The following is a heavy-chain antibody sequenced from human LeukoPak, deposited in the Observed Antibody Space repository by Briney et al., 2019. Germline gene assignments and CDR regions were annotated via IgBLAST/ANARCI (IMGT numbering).Heavy chain of an antibody. CDR2: INPNSGGT. CDR1: GYTFTGYY. Sequence: APVKVSCKASGYTFTGYYMHWVRQAPGQGLEWMGRINPNSGGTNYAQKLQGRVTMTRDTPIRTAYMELSRLRSDDTAVYYCARGASSGWNFDYWGQGTLVTVSS. CDR3: ARGASSGWNFDY. V-gene: IGHV1-2*06. J-gene: IGHJ4*02. D-gene: IGHD6-19*01.